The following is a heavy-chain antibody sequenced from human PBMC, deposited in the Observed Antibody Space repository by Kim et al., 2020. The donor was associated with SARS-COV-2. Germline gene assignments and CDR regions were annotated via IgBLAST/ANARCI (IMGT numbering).Heavy chain of an antibody. CDR3: ARSEDCSGGSGYYYYYGIDD. Sequence: GGSLRLSCAASGFTFSSYSMNWVRQAPGKGLEWVSSISSSSSYIYYADSVKGRFTISRDNAKNSLYMQMNSLRAEDTAVYYCARSEDCSGGSGYYYYYGIDDWGQGTMVTVSS. V-gene: IGHV3-21*01. D-gene: IGHD2-15*01. CDR2: ISSSSSYI. J-gene: IGHJ6*02. CDR1: GFTFSSYS.